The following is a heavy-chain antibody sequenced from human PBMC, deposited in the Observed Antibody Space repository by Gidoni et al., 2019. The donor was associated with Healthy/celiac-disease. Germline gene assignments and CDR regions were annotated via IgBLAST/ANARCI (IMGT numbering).Heavy chain of an antibody. V-gene: IGHV1-69*08. Sequence: QVQLVQSGAEVKKPGSSVKVSCKASGGTFSSYTICWVRQAPGQGLEWMGRVSPILGIANYAQKFQGRVTITADKSTSTAYMKLSSLRSEDTAVYYCARENDGDYGGYWGQGTLVTVSS. CDR3: ARENDGDYGGY. J-gene: IGHJ4*02. D-gene: IGHD4-17*01. CDR1: GGTFSSYT. CDR2: VSPILGIA.